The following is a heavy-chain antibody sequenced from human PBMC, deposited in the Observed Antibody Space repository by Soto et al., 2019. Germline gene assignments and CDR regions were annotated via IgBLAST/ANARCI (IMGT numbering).Heavy chain of an antibody. CDR3: ARGRGRLRSYDS. CDR1: GDSVSSKSAT. Sequence: QVQLQQSGPGLVKPSQTLSLTCAISGDSVSSKSATWNWIRQSPSRGLEWLGRTYYRSKWYNDYAPSVESRITINPDTSRNQLSLRLISVTPEDTAVYYCARGRGRLRSYDSWGQGTLVTVSS. CDR2: TYYRSKWYN. V-gene: IGHV6-1*01. D-gene: IGHD3-3*01. J-gene: IGHJ4*02.